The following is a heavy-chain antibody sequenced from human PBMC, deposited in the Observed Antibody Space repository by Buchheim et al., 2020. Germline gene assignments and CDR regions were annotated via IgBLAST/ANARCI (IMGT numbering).Heavy chain of an antibody. CDR2: ISSSSSYI. CDR1: GFTFSSYS. J-gene: IGHJ6*02. V-gene: IGHV3-21*01. D-gene: IGHD3-10*01. Sequence: EVQLVESGGGLVKPGGSLRLSCAASGFTFSSYSMNWVRQAPGKGLEWVSSISSSSSYIYYADSVKGRFTISRDNAKNSLYLQMNSLRAEDTAVYYCARDYGSGSYQSEADYYYYYGMDVWGQGTT. CDR3: ARDYGSGSYQSEADYYYYYGMDV.